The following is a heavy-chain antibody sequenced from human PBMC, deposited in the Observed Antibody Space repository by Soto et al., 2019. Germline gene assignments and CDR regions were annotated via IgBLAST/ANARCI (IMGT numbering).Heavy chain of an antibody. CDR1: GLTFSSYS. J-gene: IGHJ4*02. V-gene: IGHV3-21*01. CDR3: ARRASSGWSDY. CDR2: ISSSSSYI. D-gene: IGHD6-19*01. Sequence: GGSLRLSCAASGLTFSSYSMNWVRQAPGKGLEWVSSISSSSSYIYYADSVKGRFTISRDNAKNSLYLQMNSLRAEDTAVYYCARRASSGWSDYWGQGTLVTVSS.